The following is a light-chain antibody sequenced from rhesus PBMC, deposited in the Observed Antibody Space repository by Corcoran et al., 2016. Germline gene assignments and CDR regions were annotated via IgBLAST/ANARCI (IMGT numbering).Light chain of an antibody. CDR2: WAI. Sequence: DIVMTQSPDSLAVSLGERVIINCMFSQCLFYNFNNTTYLAWYQQKLGQVPQLRIYWAINRESGVPNRFSGSVSGTDFTLTISRLQAEDVAMCDSQQYYSTSLAFGGGTKVEIK. CDR1: QCLFYNFNNTTY. CDR3: QQYYSTSLA. J-gene: IGKJ4*01. V-gene: IGKV4-1*01.